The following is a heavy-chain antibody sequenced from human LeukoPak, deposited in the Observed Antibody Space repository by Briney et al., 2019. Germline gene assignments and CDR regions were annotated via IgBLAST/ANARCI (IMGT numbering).Heavy chain of an antibody. CDR1: GFTFSSFA. Sequence: GSLRLSCAASGFTFSSFAMIWFRQAPGKGLEWVSTISGSGGDIYYADSVKGRFTISRGNSKNTLYLQMNSLRAEDTAVYYCASRHPDIAGLWGQGTLVTVSS. CDR3: ASRHPDIAGL. CDR2: ISGSGGDI. V-gene: IGHV3-23*01. D-gene: IGHD5-12*01. J-gene: IGHJ4*02.